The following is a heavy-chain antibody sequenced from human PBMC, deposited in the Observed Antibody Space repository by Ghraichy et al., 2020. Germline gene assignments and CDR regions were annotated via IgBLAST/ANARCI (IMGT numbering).Heavy chain of an antibody. CDR2: ISGSGGST. Sequence: LSLTCAASGFTFSSYAMSWVRQAPGKGLEWVSAISGSGGSTYYSDSVKGRFTISRDNSKNTLYLQMNSLRAEDTAVYYCAKKRVRLAVRNYYGMDVWGQGTTVTVSS. V-gene: IGHV3-23*01. J-gene: IGHJ6*02. CDR3: AKKRVRLAVRNYYGMDV. D-gene: IGHD6-19*01. CDR1: GFTFSSYA.